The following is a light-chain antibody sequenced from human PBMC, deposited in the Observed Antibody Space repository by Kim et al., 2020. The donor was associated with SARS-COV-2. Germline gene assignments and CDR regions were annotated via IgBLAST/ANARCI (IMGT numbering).Light chain of an antibody. CDR1: QSVSSTY. J-gene: IGKJ4*01. Sequence: SPGEGATLSCRASQSVSSTYLAWYQQKPGQAPRLLIYGASRRATGIPDRFSGSGSGTDFTLTISRLGPEDFAVYYCQQYGSSPLTFGGGTKVDIK. V-gene: IGKV3-20*01. CDR2: GAS. CDR3: QQYGSSPLT.